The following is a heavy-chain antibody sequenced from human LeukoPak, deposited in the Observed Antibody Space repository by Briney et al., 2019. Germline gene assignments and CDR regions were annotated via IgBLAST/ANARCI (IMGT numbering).Heavy chain of an antibody. CDR1: GFIFNSYA. V-gene: IGHV3-64*02. J-gene: IGHJ6*03. CDR2: ITSSGNNI. CDR3: AKGQLLYSYYYYYYMDV. Sequence: GGSLRLSCAASGFIFNSYAMHWVRQAPGRGLEYVSAITSSGNNIFYADSVKGRFTISRDNSKNTLYLQMGSLRAEDMAVYYCAKGQLLYSYYYYYYMDVWGKGTTVTVSS. D-gene: IGHD2-2*02.